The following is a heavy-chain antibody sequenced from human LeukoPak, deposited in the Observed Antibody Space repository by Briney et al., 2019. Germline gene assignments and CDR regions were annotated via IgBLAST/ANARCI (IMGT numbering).Heavy chain of an antibody. CDR3: ARDVSRGYMDY. J-gene: IGHJ4*02. Sequence: ASVKVSCRASGYIFTDYGITWVRQAPGQGLEWMGWISSNTGDTVYAQNVQGGVTMTTDTSTSTAYMDLTSLKSDDTALYYCARDVSRGYMDYWGQGTLVTVSP. D-gene: IGHD5-18*01. CDR2: ISSNTGDT. CDR1: GYIFTDYG. V-gene: IGHV1-18*01.